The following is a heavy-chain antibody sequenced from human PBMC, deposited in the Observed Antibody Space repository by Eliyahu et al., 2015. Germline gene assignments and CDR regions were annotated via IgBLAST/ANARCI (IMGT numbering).Heavy chain of an antibody. D-gene: IGHD3-9*01. CDR2: IAYDGSET. Sequence: QVQLVESGGGVVQPGRSLRLSCAASGFSFNKYAMHWVRQAPGKGLEWVAVIAYDGSETLYADSVKGRFTISRDNSKNTVYLEVNSLRVEDTAMFYCAKIHMTYSMTGWFDSWGQGTLVTVSS. V-gene: IGHV3-30*18. CDR3: AKIHMTYSMTGWFDS. CDR1: GFSFNKYA. J-gene: IGHJ5*01.